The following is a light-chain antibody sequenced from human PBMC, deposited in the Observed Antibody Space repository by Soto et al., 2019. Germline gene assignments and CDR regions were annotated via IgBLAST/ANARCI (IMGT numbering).Light chain of an antibody. CDR1: QSLGNW. CDR2: AAS. CDR3: QQSYSTPWT. V-gene: IGKV1-39*01. J-gene: IGKJ1*01. Sequence: DIQMTQSPSTLSASVGDRVTITCRASQSLGNWLAWYQQKTGKAPKLLIYAASSLQSGVPSRFSGSGSGTDFTLTISSLQPEDFATYYCQQSYSTPWTFGQGTKVDIK.